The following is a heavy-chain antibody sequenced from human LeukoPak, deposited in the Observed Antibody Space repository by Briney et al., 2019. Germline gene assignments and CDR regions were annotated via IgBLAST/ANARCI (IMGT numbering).Heavy chain of an antibody. D-gene: IGHD6-19*01. J-gene: IGHJ5*02. CDR2: IYYSGST. CDR1: GGSISGYY. Sequence: SQTLSLTCTVSGGSISGYYWSWIRQPPGKGLEWIGYIYYSGSTDYNPSLKSRVTISVDTSKNEFSLKMTSVTAADTAVYYCARGFASGWYSRYDPWGQGTLVTVSS. CDR3: ARGFASGWYSRYDP. V-gene: IGHV4-59*01.